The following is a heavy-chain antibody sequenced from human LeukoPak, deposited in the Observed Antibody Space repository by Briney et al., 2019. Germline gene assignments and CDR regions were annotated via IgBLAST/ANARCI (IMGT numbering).Heavy chain of an antibody. CDR2: ISSSSSAI. D-gene: IGHD1-14*01. CDR1: GFTFSSYN. Sequence: GGSLRLSCAASGFTFSSYNMNWVRQAPGKGLEWVSYISSSSSAIYYADSVKGRFTISRDNAKNSLYLQMNSLRAEDTAVYYCARGGNRDYWGQGTLVTVSS. J-gene: IGHJ4*02. V-gene: IGHV3-48*01. CDR3: ARGGNRDY.